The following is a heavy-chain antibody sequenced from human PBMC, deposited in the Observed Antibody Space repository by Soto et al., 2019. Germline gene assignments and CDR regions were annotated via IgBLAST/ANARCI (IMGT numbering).Heavy chain of an antibody. V-gene: IGHV5-10-1*01. D-gene: IGHD5-12*01. CDR1: GYSFTSYW. CDR3: ARLAMATRRGYYGMDV. J-gene: IGHJ6*02. Sequence: PGESLKISCKGSGYSFTSYWISWVRQMPGKGLEWMGRIDPSDSYTNYSPSFQGHVTISADKSISTAYLQWSSLKASDTAMYYCARLAMATRRGYYGMDVWGQGTTVIVSS. CDR2: IDPSDSYT.